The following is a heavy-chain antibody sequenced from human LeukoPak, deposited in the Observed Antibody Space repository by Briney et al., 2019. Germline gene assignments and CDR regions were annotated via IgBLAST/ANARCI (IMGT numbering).Heavy chain of an antibody. CDR1: GFSFNTFW. J-gene: IGHJ4*02. Sequence: QPGGSLRLSCAASGFSFNTFWMHWVRQAPGKGLVWVSRIYPDGSATTYADSVKGRFTISRDNAKNTLYLQMNSLRAEDTAVYYCASTVGSAPDYYGSGGFALLDYWGQGTLVTVSS. V-gene: IGHV3-74*01. CDR2: IYPDGSAT. D-gene: IGHD3-10*01. CDR3: ASTVGSAPDYYGSGGFALLDY.